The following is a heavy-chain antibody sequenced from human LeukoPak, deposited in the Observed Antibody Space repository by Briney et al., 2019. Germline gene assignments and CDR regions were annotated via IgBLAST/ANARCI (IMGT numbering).Heavy chain of an antibody. CDR3: ARDLGGWPN. V-gene: IGHV1-2*06. CDR1: GYTFTGYY. D-gene: IGHD6-19*01. J-gene: IGHJ4*02. Sequence: GASVKVSCKASGYTFTGYYMHWVRQAPGQGLEWMGRINPNSGGTNYARKFQGRVTMTRDTSTSTVYMELSSLRSEDTAVYYCARDLGGWPNWGQGTLVTVSS. CDR2: INPNSGGT.